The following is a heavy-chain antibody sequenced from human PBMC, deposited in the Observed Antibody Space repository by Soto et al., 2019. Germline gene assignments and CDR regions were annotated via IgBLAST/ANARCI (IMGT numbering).Heavy chain of an antibody. D-gene: IGHD6-19*01. CDR3: ARGGGIAVAGTHLDY. CDR1: GFTFSSYA. CDR2: IGGSGAGT. V-gene: IGHV3-23*01. J-gene: IGHJ4*02. Sequence: EVQLLESGGGLVQPGGSLRLSCAASGFTFSSYAMSWVRQAPGKGLEWVSGIGGSGAGTNYADSVKGRFTISRDNSKNTLYLPMSSLRAEDTDVYYSARGGGIAVAGTHLDYWGQGTLVTVSS.